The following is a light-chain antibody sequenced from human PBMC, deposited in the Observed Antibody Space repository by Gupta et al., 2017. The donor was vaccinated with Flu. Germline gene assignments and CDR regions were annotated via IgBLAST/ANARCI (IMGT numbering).Light chain of an antibody. CDR2: EVS. CDR3: SCYTSSSTPVI. J-gene: IGLJ2*01. V-gene: IGLV2-18*01. CDR1: SSDVGAYNR. Sequence: QSALTQPPSVSGSPGQSVTISCTGTSSDVGAYNRVSWYQQPPGTAPKLMIYEVSNRPSGVPYRFSGSKSGNTASLTISGLQAEDEADYYCSCYTSSSTPVIFGGGTKLTVL.